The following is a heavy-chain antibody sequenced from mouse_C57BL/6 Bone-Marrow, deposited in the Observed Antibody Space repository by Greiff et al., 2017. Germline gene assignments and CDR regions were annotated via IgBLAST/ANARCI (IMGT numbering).Heavy chain of an antibody. CDR2: INPYNGGT. CDR1: GYTFTDYY. V-gene: IGHV1-19*01. D-gene: IGHD3-2*02. CDR3: ARRTAQVPWFAY. Sequence: EVQLQQSGPVLVKPGASVKMSCKASGYTFTDYYMNWVKQSHGKSLEWIGGINPYNGGTSYNQKFKGKATLTVDKSSSTAYMELNSLTSEDSAVYYCARRTAQVPWFAYWGQGTLVTVSA. J-gene: IGHJ3*01.